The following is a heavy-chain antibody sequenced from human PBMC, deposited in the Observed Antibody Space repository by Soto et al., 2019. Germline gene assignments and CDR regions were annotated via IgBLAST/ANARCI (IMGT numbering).Heavy chain of an antibody. V-gene: IGHV1-69*02. CDR1: GGTFSSYT. D-gene: IGHD4-17*01. J-gene: IGHJ4*02. Sequence: QVQLVQSGAEVKKPGSSVKVSCKASGGTFSSYTISWVRHAPGQGLEWMGRIIPILGIANYAQKFQGRVTITADKSTSTAYMELSSLRSEDTAVYYCARADYGDEPTGVDYWGQGTLVTVSS. CDR3: ARADYGDEPTGVDY. CDR2: IIPILGIA.